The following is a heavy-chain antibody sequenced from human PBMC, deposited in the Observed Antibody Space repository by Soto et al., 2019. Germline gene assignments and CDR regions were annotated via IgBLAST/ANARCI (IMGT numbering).Heavy chain of an antibody. CDR1: GYNFISHY. D-gene: IGHD2-2*01. CDR2: INPSGGST. CDR3: ARGYLSSQSSLSYFDY. V-gene: IGHV1-46*01. J-gene: IGHJ4*02. Sequence: QVLLVQSGAEVTRPGASLKVSCKASGYNFISHYIHWVRQAPGQGLEWMGFINPSGGSTTHAQNFEGRLSMTSDTSTSTVYMERSGLRSEDAALYYCARGYLSSQSSLSYFDYWGQGTLLTVSS.